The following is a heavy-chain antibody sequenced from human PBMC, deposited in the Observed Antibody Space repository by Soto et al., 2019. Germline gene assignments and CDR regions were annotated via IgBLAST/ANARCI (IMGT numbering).Heavy chain of an antibody. J-gene: IGHJ4*02. V-gene: IGHV4-39*01. CDR2: IYNSEST. CDR3: ATITIFGVVPNYFDY. D-gene: IGHD3-3*01. Sequence: SETLSLTCTVSGGSISSSSYYWGWIRQPPGKGLEWIGSIYNSESTYYNPSLKSRVTISVDTSKNQFSLKLSSVTAADTAVYHCATITIFGVVPNYFDYWGRGTLVTVSS. CDR1: GGSISSSSYY.